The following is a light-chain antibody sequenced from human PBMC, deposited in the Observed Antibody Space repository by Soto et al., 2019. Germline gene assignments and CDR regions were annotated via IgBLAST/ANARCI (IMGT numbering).Light chain of an antibody. J-gene: IGKJ4*01. CDR1: QSVSSSY. CDR2: GAS. CDR3: QQYGSRALT. V-gene: IGKV3-20*01. Sequence: EIVLTQSPGTLSLSPGERATLSCRASQSVSSSYLAWYQQKPGQAPRLLIYGASSRATGIPDRFSGSGSGTDFTHTISRLEPEDFAVYYCQQYGSRALTFGGGTKVEIK.